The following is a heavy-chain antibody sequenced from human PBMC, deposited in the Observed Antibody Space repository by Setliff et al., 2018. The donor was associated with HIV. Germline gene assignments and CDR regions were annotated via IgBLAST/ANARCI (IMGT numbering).Heavy chain of an antibody. Sequence: SETLSLTCAVYGGSFSGYSWIWIRQPPGKGLEWIGEIYHSGSTNYNPSLKSRVTISVDKSKNQFSLKLSSVTAADTAVYYCARPALGIGGGSRFDNWGQGTRVTVSS. CDR1: GGSFSGYS. CDR3: ARPALGIGGGSRFDN. J-gene: IGHJ4*02. D-gene: IGHD3-10*01. CDR2: IYHSGST. V-gene: IGHV4-34*01.